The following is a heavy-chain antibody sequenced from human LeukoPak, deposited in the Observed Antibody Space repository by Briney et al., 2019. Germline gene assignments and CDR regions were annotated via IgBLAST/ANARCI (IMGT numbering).Heavy chain of an antibody. V-gene: IGHV3-30*04. J-gene: IGHJ6*03. D-gene: IGHD6-19*01. CDR1: GFTFSGYA. CDR3: ARAGGSVAGHYYYYMDV. Sequence: GRSLSLSCAASGFTFSGYAMHWVRQAPGKGLEWVAVISYGGSNKYYADSVKGRFTISRDNSKNTLYLQMNSLRAEDTAVYYCARAGGSVAGHYYYYMDVWGKGTTVTVSS. CDR2: ISYGGSNK.